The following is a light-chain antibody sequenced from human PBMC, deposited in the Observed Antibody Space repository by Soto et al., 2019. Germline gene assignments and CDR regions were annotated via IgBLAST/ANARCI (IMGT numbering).Light chain of an antibody. V-gene: IGKV1-5*03. Sequence: DIKMTQSPSTLSASVGDRVTITCRASQSINSWLAWYQQKPGKAPKLLIYKASSLESGVPSRFSGSGSGTEFTLTSSSLQPDDFAAYYCQQDEIYPITFGQGTRLEIK. CDR3: QQDEIYPIT. CDR1: QSINSW. CDR2: KAS. J-gene: IGKJ5*01.